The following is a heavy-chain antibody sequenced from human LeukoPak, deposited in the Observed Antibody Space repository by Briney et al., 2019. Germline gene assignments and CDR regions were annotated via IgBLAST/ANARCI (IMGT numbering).Heavy chain of an antibody. CDR3: AKGRLPGIAVAGLDY. CDR2: MWYDGSNK. J-gene: IGHJ4*02. CDR1: GFTFSSYG. Sequence: GRSLRLSCAASGFTFSSYGMHWVRQAPGKGLEWVAVMWYDGSNKYYADSVKGRFTISRDNSKNTLYLQMNSLRAEDTAVYYCAKGRLPGIAVAGLDYWGQGTLVTVSS. V-gene: IGHV3-33*06. D-gene: IGHD6-19*01.